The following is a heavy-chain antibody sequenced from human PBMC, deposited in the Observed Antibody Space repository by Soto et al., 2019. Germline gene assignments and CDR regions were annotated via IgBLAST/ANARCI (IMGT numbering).Heavy chain of an antibody. CDR1: GGTFSSYA. J-gene: IGHJ1*01. Sequence: QVQLVQSGAEVKKPGSSVKVSCKASGGTFSSYAISWVRQAPGQGLEWMGGIIPIFGTANYEQKFQGRVTITADESTSTAYMELSSLRSEDTAVYYCASPAHIVGATGYFQHWGQGTLVTVSS. CDR2: IIPIFGTA. V-gene: IGHV1-69*01. CDR3: ASPAHIVGATGYFQH. D-gene: IGHD1-26*01.